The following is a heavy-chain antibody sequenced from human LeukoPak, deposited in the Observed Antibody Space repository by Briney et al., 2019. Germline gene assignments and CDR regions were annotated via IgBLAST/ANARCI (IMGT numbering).Heavy chain of an antibody. V-gene: IGHV3-23*01. Sequence: GGSLRLSCAASGFTFSTFAMIWVRQPPGKGLEWVSSVFPSGGEIHYADSVRGRFTISRDNSKSILSLQMNSLRAEDTAIYYCATYRQVLLPFESWGQGTLVTVSS. D-gene: IGHD5-18*01. CDR1: GFTFSTFA. CDR3: ATYRQVLLPFES. J-gene: IGHJ4*02. CDR2: VFPSGGEI.